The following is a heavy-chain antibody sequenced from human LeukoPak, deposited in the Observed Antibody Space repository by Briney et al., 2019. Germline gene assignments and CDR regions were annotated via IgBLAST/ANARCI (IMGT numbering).Heavy chain of an antibody. D-gene: IGHD3-22*01. J-gene: IGHJ3*02. Sequence: PSETLSLTCTVSGGSISSYYWSWIRQPPGKGLEWIGYIYYSGSTNYNPSLKSRVTISVDTSKNQFSLKLSSVTAADTAVYYCARHYLGYVGAFDIWGQGTMVTVSS. CDR2: IYYSGST. CDR1: GGSISSYY. CDR3: ARHYLGYVGAFDI. V-gene: IGHV4-59*08.